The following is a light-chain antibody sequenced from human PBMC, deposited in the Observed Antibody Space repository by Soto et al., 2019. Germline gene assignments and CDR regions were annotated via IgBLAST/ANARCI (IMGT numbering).Light chain of an antibody. V-gene: IGKV3-20*01. CDR2: GAS. Sequence: EIVLTQSPGTLSLSPGERATLSCRASQSFSSSYLAWYQQKPGQAPRLLIYGASSRATGIPDRFSGSGSGTDFTRTISRLEPEDFAVYYCQQYSSSPWTFGQGTKVEI. CDR3: QQYSSSPWT. J-gene: IGKJ1*01. CDR1: QSFSSSY.